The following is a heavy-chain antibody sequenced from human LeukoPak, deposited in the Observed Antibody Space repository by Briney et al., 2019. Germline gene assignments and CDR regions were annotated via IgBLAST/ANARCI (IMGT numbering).Heavy chain of an antibody. CDR1: GGSISSGDYY. Sequence: SQTLSLTCTVSGGSISSGDYYWSWIRQPPGKGLEWIGYIYYSGSTYYNTPLKSRVTISVDTSKNQFSLKLSSVTAADTAVYYCARDPSTYYDSSGYSGHWGQGTLVTVSS. D-gene: IGHD3-22*01. CDR2: IYYSGST. J-gene: IGHJ4*02. V-gene: IGHV4-30-4*08. CDR3: ARDPSTYYDSSGYSGH.